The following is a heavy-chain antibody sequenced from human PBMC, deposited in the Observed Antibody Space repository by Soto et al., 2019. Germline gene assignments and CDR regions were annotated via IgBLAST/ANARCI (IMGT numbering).Heavy chain of an antibody. CDR2: ISYDGSNK. Sequence: PGGSLRLSCAASGFTFSSYAMHWVRQAPGKGLEWVAVISYDGSNKYYADSVKGRFTISRDNSKNTLYLQMNSLRAEDTAVYYCARDLPDDYGDYYFDYWGQGTLVTVSS. J-gene: IGHJ4*02. V-gene: IGHV3-30-3*01. CDR3: ARDLPDDYGDYYFDY. CDR1: GFTFSSYA. D-gene: IGHD4-17*01.